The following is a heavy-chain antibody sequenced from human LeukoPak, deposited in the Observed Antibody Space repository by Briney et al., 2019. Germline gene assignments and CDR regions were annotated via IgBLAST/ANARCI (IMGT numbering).Heavy chain of an antibody. CDR3: AKYPASGGYFDY. CDR2: ISGSGANT. Sequence: GGSLRLSCAASGFAFSTYSMSWVRLAPGKGLEWVSGISGSGANTYYADSVKGRFTISRDNSKNTLYLQMNSLRAEDTAAFYCAKYPASGGYFDYWGQGTLVTVSS. CDR1: GFAFSTYS. D-gene: IGHD6-13*01. V-gene: IGHV3-23*01. J-gene: IGHJ4*02.